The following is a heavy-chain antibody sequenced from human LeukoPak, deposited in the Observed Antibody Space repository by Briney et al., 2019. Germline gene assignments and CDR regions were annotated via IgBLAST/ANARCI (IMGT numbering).Heavy chain of an antibody. CDR1: GYTSTDFD. CDR2: MNLNIVKT. Sequence: ASLKVSCKASGYTSTDFDINWVRQATGQGLEWMGWMNLNIVKTGYTQEFQGRVTITTNTSLSTAYMELSSPRSEDTAVYYCGRGYAMDVWGQGTTVTVSS. CDR3: GRGYAMDV. J-gene: IGHJ6*02. V-gene: IGHV1-8*01.